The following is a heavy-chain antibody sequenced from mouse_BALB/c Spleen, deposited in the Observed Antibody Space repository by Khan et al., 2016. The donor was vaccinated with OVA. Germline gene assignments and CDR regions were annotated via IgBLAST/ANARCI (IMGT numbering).Heavy chain of an antibody. Sequence: EVKLLESGPGLVKPSQSLSLTCTVTGYSITSDYAWNWIRQFPGNKLEWMGYISSTGSTSYNPSLKSRISITRDTSKNQFFLQLKSVTTEDTATYYCSRSLYYSYGYALYFWGRGTSVTVSS. J-gene: IGHJ4*01. V-gene: IGHV3-2*02. CDR1: GYSITSDYA. CDR3: SRSLYYSYGYALYF. CDR2: ISSTGST. D-gene: IGHD2-12*01.